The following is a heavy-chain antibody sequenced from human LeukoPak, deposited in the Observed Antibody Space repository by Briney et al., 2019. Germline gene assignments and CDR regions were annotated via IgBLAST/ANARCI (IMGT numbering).Heavy chain of an antibody. CDR1: GFTVSSNY. V-gene: IGHV4-39*01. Sequence: GSLRLSCAASGFTVSSNYMSWVRQAPGKGLEWIGSIYYSGSTYYNPSLKSRVTISVDTSKNQFSLKLSSVTAADTAVYYCARLALPITMIVVVRDYWGQGTLVTVSS. D-gene: IGHD3-22*01. CDR3: ARLALPITMIVVVRDY. J-gene: IGHJ4*02. CDR2: IYYSGST.